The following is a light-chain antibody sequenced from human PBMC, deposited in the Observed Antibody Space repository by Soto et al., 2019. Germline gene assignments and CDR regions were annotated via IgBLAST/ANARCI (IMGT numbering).Light chain of an antibody. CDR3: AAWDDSLKAML. Sequence: QSVLTQPPSASGTPGQTVTISCSGSGSNIGENAVNWYQHLPGTAPQLLIYSNALRPSGVPHRFSGCKSGTAGSLAISGLQSEDEAHYYCAAWDDSLKAMLFGGGTQLTVL. J-gene: IGLJ3*02. V-gene: IGLV1-44*01. CDR1: GSNIGENA. CDR2: SNA.